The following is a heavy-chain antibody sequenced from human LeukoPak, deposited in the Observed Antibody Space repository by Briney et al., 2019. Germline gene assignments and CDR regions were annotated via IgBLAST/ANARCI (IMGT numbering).Heavy chain of an antibody. CDR2: IIPIFGTP. V-gene: IGHV1-69*05. CDR1: GYTFITYY. CDR3: ARDNVPATTNRFDP. D-gene: IGHD2-2*01. J-gene: IGHJ5*02. Sequence: SVRLSCKASGYTFITYYMHWVRQAPGQGLEWMGGIIPIFGTPNYAQKFQGRVTITTDESTSTAYMELSSMRSEDTAVYYCARDNVPATTNRFDPWGQGTLVTVSS.